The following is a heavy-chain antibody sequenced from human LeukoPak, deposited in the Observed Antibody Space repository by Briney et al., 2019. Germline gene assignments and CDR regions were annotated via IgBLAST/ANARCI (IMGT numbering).Heavy chain of an antibody. Sequence: PGGSLRLSCTASGFTFSSYWMTWVRQAPGKGLEWVANIKHDAREKYYVDSVKGRFTISRDNAKNSLYLQMNSLRAEDTALYYCARSAFPADYWGKGTLVTVSS. CDR3: ARSAFPADY. CDR1: GFTFSSYW. CDR2: IKHDAREK. V-gene: IGHV3-7*01. J-gene: IGHJ4*02. D-gene: IGHD2/OR15-2a*01.